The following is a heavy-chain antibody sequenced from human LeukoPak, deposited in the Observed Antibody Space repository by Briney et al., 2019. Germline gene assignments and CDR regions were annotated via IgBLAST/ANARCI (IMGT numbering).Heavy chain of an antibody. CDR1: GGSFSGYY. D-gene: IGHD2-2*02. CDR3: ARGLLAGYCSITSCYKGEFDY. J-gene: IGHJ4*02. CDR2: INHSGST. V-gene: IGHV4-34*01. Sequence: TSETLSLTCAVYGGSFSGYYWSWVRQPPGKGLEWIGEINHSGSTNYNPSPKSRAPISVTTTKNQFSLQLSSVTAADTAVYYCARGLLAGYCSITSCYKGEFDYGGQGTLVTVS.